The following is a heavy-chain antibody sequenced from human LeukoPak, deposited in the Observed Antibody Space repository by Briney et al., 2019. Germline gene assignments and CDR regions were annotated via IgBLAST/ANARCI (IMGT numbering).Heavy chain of an antibody. V-gene: IGHV3-23*01. CDR3: VKDRPNYYGPGAYYKRDGDY. D-gene: IGHD3-10*01. Sequence: GGSLRLSCAASGFTFTTYAVSWVRQAPGKGLEWVSSITSIGGSTYYADSGKGRFTISRDNSKNTLYLQMNSLRAEDSAIYYCVKDRPNYYGPGAYYKRDGDYWGQGTLVTVSS. CDR2: ITSIGGST. CDR1: GFTFTTYA. J-gene: IGHJ4*02.